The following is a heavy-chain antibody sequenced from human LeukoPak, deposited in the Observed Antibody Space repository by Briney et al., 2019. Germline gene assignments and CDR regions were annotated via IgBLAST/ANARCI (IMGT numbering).Heavy chain of an antibody. CDR1: GFTFSSYG. CDR2: IRYDGSNK. J-gene: IGHJ4*02. V-gene: IGHV3-30*02. CDR3: AKDYGSGSYYNLFPGY. Sequence: PGGSLRLSCAASGFTFSSYGMHWVRQAPGKGLEWVAFIRYDGSNKYYADSVKGRFTISRDNSKNTLYLQMNSLRAEDTAVYYCAKDYGSGSYYNLFPGYWGQGTLVTVSS. D-gene: IGHD3-10*01.